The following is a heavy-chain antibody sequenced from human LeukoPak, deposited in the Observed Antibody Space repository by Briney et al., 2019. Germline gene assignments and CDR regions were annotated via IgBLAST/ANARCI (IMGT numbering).Heavy chain of an antibody. CDR1: GFTFRNYW. CDR3: ARYHYGSGDY. Sequence: GGSLRLSCAASGFTFRNYWMHWVRQAPGKGLVWVARINGDGSNTHYADSVKGRFTISRDNAKNTLYLQMNSLRAEDTALYYCARYHYGSGDYWGQGTLVTVSS. D-gene: IGHD3-10*01. CDR2: INGDGSNT. V-gene: IGHV3-74*01. J-gene: IGHJ4*02.